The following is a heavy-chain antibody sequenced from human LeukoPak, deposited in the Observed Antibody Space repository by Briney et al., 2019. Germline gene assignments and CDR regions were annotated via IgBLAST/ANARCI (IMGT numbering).Heavy chain of an antibody. CDR1: GYTFTGYY. CDR2: INPNSGGT. CDR3: ARGQYSSGLGLLDY. V-gene: IGHV1-2*02. Sequence: ASVKVSCKASGYTFTGYYIHWVRQAPGQGLEWMGWINPNSGGTNYAQKFQGRVTMTRDTSISTAYMELSRLRSDDTAFYYCARGQYSSGLGLLDYWGQGTPVTVSS. D-gene: IGHD6-19*01. J-gene: IGHJ4*02.